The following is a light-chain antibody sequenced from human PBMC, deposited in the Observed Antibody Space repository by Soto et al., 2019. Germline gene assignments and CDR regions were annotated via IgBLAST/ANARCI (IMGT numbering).Light chain of an antibody. Sequence: EIVLTQSPGTLSLSPGERATLSCRASQSVSSSYLAWYQQKPGQAPRLLIHDASNRATGFPARFSGSGSGTDFTLTISSLEPEDFAVYYCQQYDSSPKTFGQGTKVDIK. V-gene: IGKV3-20*01. J-gene: IGKJ1*01. CDR1: QSVSSSY. CDR2: DAS. CDR3: QQYDSSPKT.